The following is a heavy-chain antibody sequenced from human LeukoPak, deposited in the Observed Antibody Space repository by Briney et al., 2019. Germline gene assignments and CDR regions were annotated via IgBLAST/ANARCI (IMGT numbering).Heavy chain of an antibody. J-gene: IGHJ4*02. V-gene: IGHV4-4*07. CDR1: GGSISSYY. CDR2: IYSSGST. D-gene: IGHD4-23*01. Sequence: SETLSLTCSVSGGSISSYYWTWIRQPAGKGLEWIGRIYSSGSTNYNPSLKSRVAMSVDTSKNQFSLNLTSATAADTAVYYCARGGKATVVTVWGQGTLVTVSS. CDR3: ARGGKATVVTV.